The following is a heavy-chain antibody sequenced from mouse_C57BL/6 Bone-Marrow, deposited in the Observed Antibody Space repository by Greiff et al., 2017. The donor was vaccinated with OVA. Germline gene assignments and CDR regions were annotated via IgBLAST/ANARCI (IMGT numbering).Heavy chain of an antibody. CDR1: GFTFSDYG. D-gene: IGHD1-1*01. CDR2: ISNLAYSI. CDR3: ATYYYGSSAWFAY. V-gene: IGHV5-15*01. J-gene: IGHJ3*01. Sequence: EVKLMESGGGLVQPGGSLKLSCAASGFTFSDYGMAWVRQAPRKGPEWVAFISNLAYSIYYADTVTGRFTISRENAKNTLYLEMSSLRSEETAMYYCATYYYGSSAWFAYWGQGTLVTVSA.